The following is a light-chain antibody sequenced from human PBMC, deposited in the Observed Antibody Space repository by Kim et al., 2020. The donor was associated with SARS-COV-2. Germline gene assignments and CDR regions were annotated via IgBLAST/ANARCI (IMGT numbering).Light chain of an antibody. CDR2: YDS. CDR3: QVWDRSSDHRV. Sequence: ATGKTAQITCGGNKIGSKSGRSYRRQPGQAPVRVIYYDSERPSGIPGRFSGSNSGNTATLTISRVEAGDEADYYCQVWDRSSDHRVFGGGTQLTVL. J-gene: IGLJ3*02. CDR1: KIGSKS. V-gene: IGLV3-21*04.